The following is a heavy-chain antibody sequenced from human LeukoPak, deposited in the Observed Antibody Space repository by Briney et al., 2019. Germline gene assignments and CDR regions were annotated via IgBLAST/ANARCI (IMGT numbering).Heavy chain of an antibody. J-gene: IGHJ5*02. CDR2: INWNGGST. CDR1: GFTFTDYG. CDR3: ARDMDCSGGNCYSPWFDP. V-gene: IGHV3-20*04. D-gene: IGHD2-15*01. Sequence: GGSLRLSCAASGFTFTDYGMSWVRQAPGKGLEWVSSINWNGGSTGYADSVKGRFTISRDNAKSSLFLQMNSLRADDTALYYCARDMDCSGGNCYSPWFDPWGQGTLVTVSS.